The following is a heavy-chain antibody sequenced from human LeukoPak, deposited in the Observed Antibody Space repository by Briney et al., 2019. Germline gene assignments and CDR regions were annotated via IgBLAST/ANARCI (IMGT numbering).Heavy chain of an antibody. V-gene: IGHV1-18*01. CDR1: GYTFNSYD. CDR3: ARGGFCSGGSCSSGIDS. Sequence: ASVKVSCKASGYTFNSYDISWVRQAPGQGLEWMGGISAYNGHTNYAQKFQGRVTMTTDTSTSTAYMDLRSLRSDDTAVYYCARGGFCSGGSCSSGIDSWGQGTLVTVSS. J-gene: IGHJ4*02. CDR2: ISAYNGHT. D-gene: IGHD2-15*01.